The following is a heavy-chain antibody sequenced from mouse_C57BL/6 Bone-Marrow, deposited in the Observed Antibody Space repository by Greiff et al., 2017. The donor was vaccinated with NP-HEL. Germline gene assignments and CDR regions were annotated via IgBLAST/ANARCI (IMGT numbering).Heavy chain of an antibody. CDR1: GFTFSNYW. D-gene: IGHD1-1*01. V-gene: IGHV6-3*01. J-gene: IGHJ2*01. CDR2: IRLKYDNYST. Sequence: EVKLEESGGGLVQPGGSMKLSCVASGFTFSNYWMNWVRQSPEKGLEWVAKIRLKYDNYSTHYEVSVKGRFTISRDNSKSIVYLQMNNLSAEDTGIYYCTGSLYSGSSPYFDYWGQGTTLTVSS. CDR3: TGSLYSGSSPYFDY.